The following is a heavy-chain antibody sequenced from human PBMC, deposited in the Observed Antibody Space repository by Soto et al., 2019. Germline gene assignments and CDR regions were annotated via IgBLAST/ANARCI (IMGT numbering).Heavy chain of an antibody. Sequence: SQALSITLASSGGSVSSNSAAWNWIRQSPSRGLEWLGRTYYRPKWYNDYAVSVKSRITINPDTSKNQFSLQLNSVTPEDTAVYYCARGGNYYYYGMDVWGQGTTVSVSS. D-gene: IGHD6-13*01. V-gene: IGHV6-1*01. J-gene: IGHJ6*02. CDR1: GGSVSSNSAA. CDR2: TYYRPKWYN. CDR3: ARGGNYYYYGMDV.